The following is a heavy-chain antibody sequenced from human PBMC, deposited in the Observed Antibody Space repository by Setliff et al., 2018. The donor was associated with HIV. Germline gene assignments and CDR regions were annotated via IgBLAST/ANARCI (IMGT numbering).Heavy chain of an antibody. CDR2: IYYSGST. J-gene: IGHJ5*02. CDR3: ARQVNYYDSSGYLAWFDP. V-gene: IGHV4-31*03. CDR1: GGSITSGGYY. Sequence: SETLSLTCTVSGGSITSGGYYWSWIRHYPGKGLEWIGHIYYSGSTHYNPSLKSRLTISQHMSKNQFSLNLSSVTAADTAVYYCARQVNYYDSSGYLAWFDPWGQGTLVTVSS. D-gene: IGHD3-22*01.